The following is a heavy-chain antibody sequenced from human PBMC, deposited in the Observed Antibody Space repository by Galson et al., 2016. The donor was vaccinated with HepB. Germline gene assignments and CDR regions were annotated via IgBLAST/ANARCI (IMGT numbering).Heavy chain of an antibody. D-gene: IGHD2/OR15-2a*01. CDR1: GGTFSSYT. CDR2: IIPIFGTT. J-gene: IGHJ5*02. V-gene: IGHV1-69*13. Sequence: SVKVSCKASGGTFSSYTINWVRQAPGQGLEWMGGIIPIFGTTNYAQQFQDRVTITADASTSTAYMELRSLRSEDTAIYFCARGFLGSVGWFDPWGQGTLVTVSS. CDR3: ARGFLGSVGWFDP.